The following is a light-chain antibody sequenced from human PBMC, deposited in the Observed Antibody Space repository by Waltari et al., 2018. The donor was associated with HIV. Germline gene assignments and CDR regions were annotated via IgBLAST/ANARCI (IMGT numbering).Light chain of an antibody. J-gene: IGKJ4*01. Sequence: DIQMTQSPSSLSASVGDRVTITCQASQGISNYLNWYQQKPGKAPKLLIYDATLLYTGVPSRFSGTGSGTYFTLTISRLQPEDAAPYYCQKYDDPALTFGGGTKVQI. CDR2: DAT. CDR3: QKYDDPALT. CDR1: QGISNY. V-gene: IGKV1-33*01.